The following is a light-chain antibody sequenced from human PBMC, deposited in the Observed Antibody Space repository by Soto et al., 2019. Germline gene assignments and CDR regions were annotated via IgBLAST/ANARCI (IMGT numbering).Light chain of an antibody. Sequence: DIQMTQSPSTLSGSVGDRVTITCRASQTISSWLAWYQQKPGKAPKILIYKASTLKSGVPSRFSGSGSGTEGTITISSLKTDDCATYYCQHYNSYSEAFGQGTKVDIK. V-gene: IGKV1-5*03. CDR1: QTISSW. J-gene: IGKJ1*01. CDR2: KAS. CDR3: QHYNSYSEA.